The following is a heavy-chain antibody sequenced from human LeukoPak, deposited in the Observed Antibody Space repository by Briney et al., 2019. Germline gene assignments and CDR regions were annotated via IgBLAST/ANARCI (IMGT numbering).Heavy chain of an antibody. CDR3: ARDRVPAALLPQGFDY. CDR2: ISAYNGNT. CDR1: GYTFTSYG. D-gene: IGHD2-2*01. V-gene: IGHV1-18*01. Sequence: GASVKVSCKASGYTFTSYGISWVRQAPGQGLEWMGWISAYNGNTNYAQKLQGRVTITTDTSTSTAYMELRSLRSDDTAVYYCARDRVPAALLPQGFDYWGQGTLVTVSS. J-gene: IGHJ4*02.